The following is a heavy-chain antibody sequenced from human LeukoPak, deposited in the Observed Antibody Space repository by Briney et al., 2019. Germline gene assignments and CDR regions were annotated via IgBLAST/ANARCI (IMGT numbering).Heavy chain of an antibody. Sequence: SQTLSLTCTVSGGSISSGSYYRSWIRQPAGKGLEWIGRIYTSGSTDYNPSLKSRVTISLDTSKNQCSLKLSSVTAADTAVYYCAREERFSYNWFDPRGQGTLVTVSS. CDR1: GGSISSGSYY. CDR3: AREERFSYNWFDP. J-gene: IGHJ5*02. V-gene: IGHV4-61*02. CDR2: IYTSGST. D-gene: IGHD3-3*01.